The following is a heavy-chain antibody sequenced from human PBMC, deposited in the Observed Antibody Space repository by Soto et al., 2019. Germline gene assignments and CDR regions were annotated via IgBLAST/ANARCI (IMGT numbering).Heavy chain of an antibody. J-gene: IGHJ6*02. CDR1: GFTFSSYG. V-gene: IGHV3-33*01. Sequence: GGSLRLSCAASGFTFSSYGMHWVRQAPGKGLEWVAVIWYDGSNKYYADSVKGRFTISRDNSKNTLYLQMNSLRAEDTTVYYCARTFLEWGYYYYGMDVWGQGTTVTVS. D-gene: IGHD3-3*02. CDR2: IWYDGSNK. CDR3: ARTFLEWGYYYYGMDV.